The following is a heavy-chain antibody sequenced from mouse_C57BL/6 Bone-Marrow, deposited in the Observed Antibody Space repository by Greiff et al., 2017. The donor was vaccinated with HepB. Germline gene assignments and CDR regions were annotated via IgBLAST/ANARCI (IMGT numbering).Heavy chain of an antibody. CDR1: GYTFTDYY. CDR2: INPYNGGT. D-gene: IGHD4-1*02. CDR3: APTGTQDFDV. J-gene: IGHJ1*03. Sequence: EVKLQQSGPVLVKPGASVKMSCKASGYTFTDYYMNWVKQSHGKSLEWIGVINPYNGGTSYNQKFKGKATLTVDKSSSTAYMELNSLTSEDSAVYYCAPTGTQDFDVWGTGTTVTVSS. V-gene: IGHV1-19*01.